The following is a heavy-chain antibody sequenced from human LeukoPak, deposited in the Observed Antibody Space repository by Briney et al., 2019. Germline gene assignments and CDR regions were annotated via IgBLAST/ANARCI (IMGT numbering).Heavy chain of an antibody. CDR2: IIPILGIA. D-gene: IGHD3-22*01. CDR1: GGTFSSYT. Sequence: SVKVSCKASGGTFSSYTIRWVRQAPGQGLEWMGRIIPILGIANYAQKFQGRVTITADKSTSTAYMELSSLRSEDTAVYYCASFYYDSSGYLDYWGQGTLVTVSS. J-gene: IGHJ4*02. V-gene: IGHV1-69*02. CDR3: ASFYYDSSGYLDY.